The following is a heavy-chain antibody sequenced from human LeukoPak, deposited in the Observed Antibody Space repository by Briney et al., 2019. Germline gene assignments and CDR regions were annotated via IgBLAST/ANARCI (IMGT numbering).Heavy chain of an antibody. CDR1: GFTFSSYA. D-gene: IGHD3-10*01. Sequence: QAGGSLRLSCAVSGFTFSSYAMHWVRQAPGKGLEYVSAISSNGGSTYYANSVKGRFTISRDNSKNTLYLQMGSLRAEDMAVYYCARGAMVRGVIIVHWFDPWGQGTLVTVSS. J-gene: IGHJ5*02. CDR3: ARGAMVRGVIIVHWFDP. V-gene: IGHV3-64*01. CDR2: ISSNGGST.